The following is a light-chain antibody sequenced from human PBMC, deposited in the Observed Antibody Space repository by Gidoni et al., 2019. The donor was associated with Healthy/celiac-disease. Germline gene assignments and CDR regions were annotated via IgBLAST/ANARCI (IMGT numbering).Light chain of an antibody. CDR3: QQSYSTPLT. CDR2: AAS. CDR1: QSISSY. J-gene: IGKJ4*01. V-gene: IGKV1-39*01. Sequence: DIQMTQSPSSLSASVGDRVTITCRASQSISSYLNWYQQKPGKAPKLLIYAASSLQSGVPNQFSGSGSGTDFTLTISSLQPEDFATYYCQQSYSTPLTFGGGTKVEIK.